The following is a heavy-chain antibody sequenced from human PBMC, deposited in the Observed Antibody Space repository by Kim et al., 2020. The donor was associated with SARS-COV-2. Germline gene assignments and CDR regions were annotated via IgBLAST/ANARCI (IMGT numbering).Heavy chain of an antibody. CDR1: GGSFSGYY. CDR2: INHSGST. CDR3: ARGRAMVPDVDNWFDP. Sequence: SETLSLTCAVYGGSFSGYYWSWIRQPPGKGLEWIGEINHSGSTNYNPSLKSRVTISVDTSKNQFSLKLSSVTAADTAVYYCARGRAMVPDVDNWFDPWGQGTLVTVSS. D-gene: IGHD5-18*01. J-gene: IGHJ5*02. V-gene: IGHV4-34*01.